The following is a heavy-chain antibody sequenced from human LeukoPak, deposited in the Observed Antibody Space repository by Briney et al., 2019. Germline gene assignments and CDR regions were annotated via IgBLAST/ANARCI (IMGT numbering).Heavy chain of an antibody. V-gene: IGHV3-21*01. J-gene: IGHJ4*02. CDR2: ISTSISDT. Sequence: VGSLRLSCTASGFTFTSYTMNWVRQAPGEGREWVSSISTSISDTYYADSVKGRFTISRDKAKNSLYLQMNSLKAEDTALYYCARDSSPLTATTLKGTPKLAYWGQGNLVTVSS. CDR3: ARDSSPLTATTLKGTPKLAY. D-gene: IGHD1-7*01. CDR1: GFTFTSYT.